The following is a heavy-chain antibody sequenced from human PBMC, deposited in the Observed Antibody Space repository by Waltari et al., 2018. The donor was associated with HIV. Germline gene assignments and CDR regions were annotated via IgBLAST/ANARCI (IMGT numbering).Heavy chain of an antibody. J-gene: IGHJ4*02. CDR3: AADTPLVEGGELDY. D-gene: IGHD2-15*01. V-gene: IGHV3-15*01. CDR2: IRSKAAGETT. CDR1: GFSFKDAW. Sequence: EVQLVESGGGLVEPGGSLRLACAVSGFSFKDAWMNWVRQAPGKVLAWVGQIRSKAAGETTDYAAPVKGRFTISRDDSENMLYLQMNSLKTEDTAFYYCAADTPLVEGGELDYWGQGTLVTVSS.